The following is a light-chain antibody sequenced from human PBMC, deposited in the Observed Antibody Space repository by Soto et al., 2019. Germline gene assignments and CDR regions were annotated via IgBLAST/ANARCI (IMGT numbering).Light chain of an antibody. CDR3: QQSYSSPLT. V-gene: IGKV1-39*01. J-gene: IGKJ4*01. CDR1: QSISYY. CDR2: AAS. Sequence: DIQMTQSPSSLSASVGDRVTITCRASQSISYYLNWYQQKPGKAPKLLIYAASSLLSGVPSRFSGSGSGTDFTLTISSLKPEDFATFYCQQSYSSPLTFGGGNKVEIK.